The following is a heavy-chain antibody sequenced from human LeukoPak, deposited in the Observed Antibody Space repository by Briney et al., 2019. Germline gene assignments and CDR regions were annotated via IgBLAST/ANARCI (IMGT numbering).Heavy chain of an antibody. CDR1: GFTFSSYS. CDR2: ISSSSSYI. CDR3: ATNLNEVRSVINLGMDV. D-gene: IGHD3-10*01. Sequence: GGSLRLSCAASGFTFSSYSMNWVRQAPGKGLEWVSSISSSSSYIYYADSVKGRFTISRDNAKNSLYLQMNSLRAEDTAVYYCATNLNEVRSVINLGMDVWGQGTTVTVSS. J-gene: IGHJ6*02. V-gene: IGHV3-21*01.